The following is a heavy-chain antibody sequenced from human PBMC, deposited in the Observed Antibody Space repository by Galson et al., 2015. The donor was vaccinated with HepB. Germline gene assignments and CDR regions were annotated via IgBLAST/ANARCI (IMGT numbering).Heavy chain of an antibody. CDR3: AAGGRSAWYYDS. D-gene: IGHD6-19*01. J-gene: IGHJ5*01. CDR1: GGTSNSLA. Sequence: SVKVSCKASGGTSNSLAISWVRQAPGQGLEWIGGIIPIFETANYAQNFQGRVTITADESTTTAYMEVTGLTSDDTAMFYCAAGGRSAWYYDSWGQGTLVTVSS. V-gene: IGHV1-69*13. CDR2: IIPIFETA.